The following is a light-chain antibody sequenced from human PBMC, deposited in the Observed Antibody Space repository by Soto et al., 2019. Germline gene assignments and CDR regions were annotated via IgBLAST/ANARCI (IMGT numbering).Light chain of an antibody. V-gene: IGKV3-15*01. CDR2: GAS. J-gene: IGKJ2*01. CDR3: QQYDNWPLYT. CDR1: QSVSSN. Sequence: EIVLTQSPGTLSVSPGERATLSCRASQSVSSNLAWYQQKPGQAPRLLIYGASTRATGIQARFSGSWSGTEFTLNLSSLQSEDLAVYFCQQYDNWPLYTFVQWTKLEIK.